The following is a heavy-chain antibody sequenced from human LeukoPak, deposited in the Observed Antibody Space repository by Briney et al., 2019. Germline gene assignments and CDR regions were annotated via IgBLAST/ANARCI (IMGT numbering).Heavy chain of an antibody. J-gene: IGHJ4*02. CDR2: LGTAGDT. CDR1: GFTLSNYA. V-gene: IGHV3-13*01. Sequence: GGSLRLSCAASGFTLSNYATHWVRQPAGEGLEGVSALGTAGDTFYPGSVKGRFTISRDHAKKSLFLQMNSLRAEDTAVYYCASQNTPPGNFEYWGQGNLVNVSS. CDR3: ASQNTPPGNFEY.